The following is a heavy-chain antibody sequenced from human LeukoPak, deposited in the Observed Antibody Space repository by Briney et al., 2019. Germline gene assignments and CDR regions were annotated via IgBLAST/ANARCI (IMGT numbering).Heavy chain of an antibody. Sequence: GGSLRLSCAVSGVTLSNYGMSWVRQAPGKGGEWVAGISDSGGSTNYADSVKGRFTISRDNPKNTLYLQMNSLRAEHTAVYFCAKRGVVIRVILVGFHKEAYYFDSWGQGALVTVSS. CDR2: ISDSGGST. CDR3: AKRGVVIRVILVGFHKEAYYFDS. J-gene: IGHJ4*02. V-gene: IGHV3-23*01. CDR1: GVTLSNYG. D-gene: IGHD3-22*01.